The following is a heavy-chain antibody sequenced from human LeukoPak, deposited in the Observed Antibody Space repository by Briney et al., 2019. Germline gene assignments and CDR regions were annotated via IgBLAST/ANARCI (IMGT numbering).Heavy chain of an antibody. CDR3: ARDNSDLWFGDHPDWFDP. D-gene: IGHD3-10*01. V-gene: IGHV4-31*03. CDR2: IYYRGST. J-gene: IGHJ5*02. Sequence: SETLSLTCTVSGGSISSGGYYWSWIRQHPGKGLEWIGYIYYRGSTYYNPSLKSRVTISVDMSKNQFSLKLSSVTAADTAVYYCARDNSDLWFGDHPDWFDPWGQGTLVTVSS. CDR1: GGSISSGGYY.